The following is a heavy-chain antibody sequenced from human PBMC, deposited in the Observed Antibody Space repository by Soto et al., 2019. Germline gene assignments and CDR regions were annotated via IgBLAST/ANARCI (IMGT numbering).Heavy chain of an antibody. CDR3: VRMRCSNGECWYYYYGMDV. V-gene: IGHV3-74*01. J-gene: IGHJ6*02. D-gene: IGHD2-8*01. CDR2: INSDGSST. CDR1: GFTFSSYW. Sequence: EVQLVESGGGLVQPGGSLRLSCAASGFTFSSYWMHWVRQAPGKGLVWVSRINSDGSSTSYADSVKGRFTTSRDNAKSTLVLQMNSLRAEDTAVYYCVRMRCSNGECWYYYYGMDVWGQGTTVTVSS.